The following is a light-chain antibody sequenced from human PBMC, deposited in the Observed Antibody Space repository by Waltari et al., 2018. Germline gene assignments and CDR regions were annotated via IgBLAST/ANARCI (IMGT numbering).Light chain of an antibody. Sequence: TVVTQEPSLSVSPGGTVTLTCGLSSGSVSTSNYPSWYQQTPGQAPRLLIYSPTTAPLRVPDTFAGSIRGNKAALTITGAQADDESDYYCTLYMGSGIGLFGGGTRLTVL. CDR1: SGSVSTSNY. J-gene: IGLJ2*01. CDR3: TLYMGSGIGL. V-gene: IGLV8-61*01. CDR2: SPT.